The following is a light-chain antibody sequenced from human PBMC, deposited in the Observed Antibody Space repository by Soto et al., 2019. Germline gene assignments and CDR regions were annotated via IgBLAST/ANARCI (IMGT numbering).Light chain of an antibody. J-gene: IGLJ1*01. Sequence: QSALTQPASVSGSPGQSITISCTGSGRDIGAYDYVSWYQQHPGKAPKLLIYGVNNRPSGVSYRFSASKSAFTASLTISGLQAEDDSHYYCSSYTTSYFYVFGPGTKVTVL. CDR2: GVN. CDR1: GRDIGAYDY. CDR3: SSYTTSYFYV. V-gene: IGLV2-14*01.